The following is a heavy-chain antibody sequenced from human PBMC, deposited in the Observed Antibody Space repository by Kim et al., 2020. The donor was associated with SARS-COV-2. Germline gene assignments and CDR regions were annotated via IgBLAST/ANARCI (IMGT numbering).Heavy chain of an antibody. V-gene: IGHV4-31*02. D-gene: IGHD1-26*01. Sequence: TYSNPSFKSRLTVSADTSKNQFSLKLSSVTAADTAVYYCAGAGSLGLFDYWGQGTLVTVSS. CDR2: T. J-gene: IGHJ4*02. CDR3: AGAGSLGLFDY.